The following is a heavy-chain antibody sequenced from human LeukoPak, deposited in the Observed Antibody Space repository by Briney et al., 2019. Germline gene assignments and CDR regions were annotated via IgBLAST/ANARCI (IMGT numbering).Heavy chain of an antibody. CDR3: ARAIKGRDGYNLDY. J-gene: IGHJ4*02. D-gene: IGHD5-24*01. Sequence: PSETLSLTCTVSGGSISSYYWSWIRQPPGKGLEWIGYIYYSGSTNYNPSLKSRVTISVDTSKNQFSLKLSSVTAADTAVYYCARAIKGRDGYNLDYWGQGTLVTVSS. CDR2: IYYSGST. V-gene: IGHV4-59*01. CDR1: GGSISSYY.